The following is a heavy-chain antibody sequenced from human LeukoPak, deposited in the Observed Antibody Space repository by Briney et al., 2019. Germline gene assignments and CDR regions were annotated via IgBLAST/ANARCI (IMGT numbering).Heavy chain of an antibody. CDR2: ISYDGSNK. CDR3: AKEIYGDSTGGRFHH. V-gene: IGHV3-30*18. D-gene: IGHD4-17*01. Sequence: GGSLRLSCAASGFTFSSYGMHWVRQAPGKGLEWVAVISYDGSNKYYADSVKGRFTISRDNSKNTLYLQMNSLRAEDTAVYYCAKEIYGDSTGGRFHHWGQGTLVIVSS. J-gene: IGHJ1*01. CDR1: GFTFSSYG.